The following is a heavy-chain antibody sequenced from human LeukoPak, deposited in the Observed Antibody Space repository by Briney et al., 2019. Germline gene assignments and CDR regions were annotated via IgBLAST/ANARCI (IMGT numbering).Heavy chain of an antibody. Sequence: GGSLRLPCAASGFSFSTSPMSWVRQPPGKGLEWVSAMNNGPGATFYRDSVRGRFTISRDDSKSTLNLQMNSLRAEDTGTYYCAKTHYDLLDVWGQGTTVTVSS. D-gene: IGHD5-12*01. CDR2: MNNGPGAT. CDR1: GFSFSTSP. CDR3: AKTHYDLLDV. V-gene: IGHV3-23*01. J-gene: IGHJ6*02.